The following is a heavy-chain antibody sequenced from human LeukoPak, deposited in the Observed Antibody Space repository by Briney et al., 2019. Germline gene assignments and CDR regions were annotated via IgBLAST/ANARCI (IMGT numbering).Heavy chain of an antibody. CDR3: ARQVVGATTAYYYYYGMDV. V-gene: IGHV5-51*01. Sequence: GESLKISCEGSGYSFTSYWIGWVRQMPGKGLEWMGIVYPGDSDTRYSPSFQGQVTISADKSISTAYLQWSSLKASDTAMYYCARQVVGATTAYYYYYGMDVWGQGTTVTVSS. CDR2: VYPGDSDT. J-gene: IGHJ6*02. D-gene: IGHD1-26*01. CDR1: GYSFTSYW.